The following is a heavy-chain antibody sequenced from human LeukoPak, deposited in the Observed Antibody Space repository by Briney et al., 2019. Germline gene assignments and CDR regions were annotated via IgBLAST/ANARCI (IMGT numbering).Heavy chain of an antibody. CDR2: IYYSGST. CDR3: ARIGVPATLDY. Sequence: SETLSLTCTVSGGSISSSSYYWGWIRQPPGKGLEWIGSIYYSGSTYYNPSLKSRVTISVDTSKNQFSLKLSSVTAADTAVYYCARIGVPATLDYWGQGTLVTVSS. J-gene: IGHJ4*02. D-gene: IGHD2-2*01. V-gene: IGHV4-39*01. CDR1: GGSISSSSYY.